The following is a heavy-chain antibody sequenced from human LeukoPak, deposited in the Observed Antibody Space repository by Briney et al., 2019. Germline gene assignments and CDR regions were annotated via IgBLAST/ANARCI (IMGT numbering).Heavy chain of an antibody. CDR3: ARVIGWDEPFDL. V-gene: IGHV3-74*01. CDR2: INTDGSST. D-gene: IGHD1-26*01. Sequence: GGSLRLSCAASGFTLSNFWIHWVRQAPGKGLVWVSRINTDGSSTNYADSVKGRFAVSRDNAKNTLYLQMNSLRVEDTAVYYCARVIGWDEPFDLWGQGTMVTVSS. CDR1: GFTLSNFW. J-gene: IGHJ3*01.